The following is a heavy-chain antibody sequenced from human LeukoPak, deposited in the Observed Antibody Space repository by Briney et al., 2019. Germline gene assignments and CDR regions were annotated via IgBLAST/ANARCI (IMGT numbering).Heavy chain of an antibody. Sequence: PGRSLRLSCAASGFTFNNYGIHWGRQAPGKGLEWVAVISYDGSNKYYADSVKGRFTISRDNSKNTLYLQMNSLRAEDTAVYYCATDSSDDYWGQGTLVTVSS. CDR2: ISYDGSNK. J-gene: IGHJ4*02. CDR1: GFTFNNYG. CDR3: ATDSSDDY. V-gene: IGHV3-30*03.